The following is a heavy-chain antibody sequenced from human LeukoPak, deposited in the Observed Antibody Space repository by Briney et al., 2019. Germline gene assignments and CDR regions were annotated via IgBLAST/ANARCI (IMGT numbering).Heavy chain of an antibody. J-gene: IGHJ6*04. V-gene: IGHV3-53*01. D-gene: IGHD2-2*01. CDR1: GYTVSSNY. CDR2: IYSGGRT. Sequence: GWSLRLSCAASGYTVSSNYMSWVRQAPGKGLEWVSVIYSGGRTYYADSVKGRFTISRDNSKNRLYLQMNSLRAEDTAVYYCASAGGYCSTTSCPMGVWGKGTTVTVSS. CDR3: ASAGGYCSTTSCPMGV.